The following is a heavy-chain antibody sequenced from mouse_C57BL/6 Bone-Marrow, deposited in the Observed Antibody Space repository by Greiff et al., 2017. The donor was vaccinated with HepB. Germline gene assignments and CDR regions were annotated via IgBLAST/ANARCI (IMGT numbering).Heavy chain of an antibody. Sequence: QVQLQQSGAELVKPGASVKMSCKASGYTFTSYWITWVKQRPGQGLEWIGDIYPGSGSTNYTEKFKSKATLTVDTSSSTAYMQLSSLTSEDSAVYYCAWVTTVVEGYFDVWGTGTTVTVSS. J-gene: IGHJ1*03. CDR2: IYPGSGST. V-gene: IGHV1-55*01. CDR1: GYTFTSYW. D-gene: IGHD1-1*01. CDR3: AWVTTVVEGYFDV.